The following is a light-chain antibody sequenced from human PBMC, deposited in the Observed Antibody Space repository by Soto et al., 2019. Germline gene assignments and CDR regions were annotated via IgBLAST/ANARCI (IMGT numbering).Light chain of an antibody. CDR3: LQDYNYPLT. J-gene: IGKJ4*01. CDR2: SSS. CDR1: QGIITY. V-gene: IGKV1-39*01. Sequence: DIQLTQSPSSLSASVGDRVTITCRASQGIITYLNWYQQKPGKAPNLLIYSSSTLQSGVPSRFSGSGSGTDFTLTISSLQPEDFATYYCLQDYNYPLTFGGGTKVDIK.